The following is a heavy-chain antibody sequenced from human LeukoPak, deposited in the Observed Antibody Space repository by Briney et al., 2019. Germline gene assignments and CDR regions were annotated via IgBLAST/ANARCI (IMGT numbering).Heavy chain of an antibody. CDR2: INHTGST. V-gene: IGHV4-34*01. D-gene: IGHD6-6*01. Sequence: SETLSLTCAVYGGSFSGYYWSWIRQPPGKELEWIGEINHTGSTNYNPSLKSRVTISVDTSKNQFSLKLSSVTAADTAVYYCANADSSSHTFDYWGQGTLVTVSS. J-gene: IGHJ4*02. CDR3: ANADSSSHTFDY. CDR1: GGSFSGYY.